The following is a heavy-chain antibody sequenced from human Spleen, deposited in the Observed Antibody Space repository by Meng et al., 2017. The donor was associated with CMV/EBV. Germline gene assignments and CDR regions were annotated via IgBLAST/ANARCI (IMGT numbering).Heavy chain of an antibody. J-gene: IGHJ4*02. CDR1: GGSISSSNL. V-gene: IGHV4-4*02. CDR3: ARYCGGDCYGFDY. D-gene: IGHD2-21*02. CDR2: IYHSGST. Sequence: CAVSGGSISSSNLWTWVRQVPGKGLEWIGEIYHSGSTYYNPSLESRVSMSLDMSKNQFSLKLRSVTAADTAVYYCARYCGGDCYGFDYWGQGTLVTVSS.